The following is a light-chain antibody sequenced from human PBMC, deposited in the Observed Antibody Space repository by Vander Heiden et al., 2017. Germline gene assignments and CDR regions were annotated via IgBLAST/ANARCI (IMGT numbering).Light chain of an antibody. Sequence: HSALTQPPSVSGSPGQSASITCAGTSIDGGSHHYVSWYQQHPGKAPKLMIYDVSNRASGVSNRFSGSKSGNTASLTISGLEDEDESDYYCSSNTSNSSVVFGAGTKVTVL. J-gene: IGLJ1*01. V-gene: IGLV2-14*03. CDR3: SSNTSNSSVV. CDR2: DVS. CDR1: SIDGGSHHY.